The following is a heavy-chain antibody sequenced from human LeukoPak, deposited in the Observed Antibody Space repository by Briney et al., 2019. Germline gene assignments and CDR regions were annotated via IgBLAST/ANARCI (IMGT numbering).Heavy chain of an antibody. CDR2: IWYDGSNK. J-gene: IGHJ4*02. V-gene: IGHV3-33*08. Sequence: GGSLRLSCAASGFTFSSYGMHWVRQAPGKGLEWVAVIWYDGSNKYYADSVKGRFTISRDNSKNTLYLQMNSLRAEDTAVYYCARDGRRYCTNGVCSYFDYWGQGTLVTVSS. CDR1: GFTFSSYG. D-gene: IGHD2-8*01. CDR3: ARDGRRYCTNGVCSYFDY.